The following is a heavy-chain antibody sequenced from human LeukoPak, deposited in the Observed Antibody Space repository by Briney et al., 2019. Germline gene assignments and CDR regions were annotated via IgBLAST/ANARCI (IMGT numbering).Heavy chain of an antibody. CDR1: GFSFSDSS. CDR3: TRILGDSGGYYGDN. CDR2: IRSKANSYAT. D-gene: IGHD3-22*01. V-gene: IGHV3-73*01. Sequence: GGSLLLSCAASGFSFSDSSIHWVRQASGKGLEWVGRIRSKANSYATAYAASVKGRFTISRDDSKNTAYLQMNSLKTEDTAVYFCTRILGDSGGYYGDNWGQGTLVTVSS. J-gene: IGHJ4*02.